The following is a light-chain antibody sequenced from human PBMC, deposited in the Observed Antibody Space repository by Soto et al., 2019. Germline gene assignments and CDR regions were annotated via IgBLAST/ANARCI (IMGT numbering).Light chain of an antibody. J-gene: IGLJ2*01. V-gene: IGLV2-11*01. CDR2: DVN. Sequence: QSALTQPRSVSGSPGQSVTISCTGTSSDVGYYNYVSWYQQHPGKAPKLMIYDVNKRPSGVPDRFSGSKSGNTASLTISGLQADGEADYYCCSYAGSYTEVFGGGTQLSVL. CDR3: CSYAGSYTEV. CDR1: SSDVGYYNY.